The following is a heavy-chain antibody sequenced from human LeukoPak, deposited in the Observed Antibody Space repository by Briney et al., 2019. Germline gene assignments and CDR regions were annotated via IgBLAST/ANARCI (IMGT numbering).Heavy chain of an antibody. CDR2: IYYSGST. D-gene: IGHD3-10*01. V-gene: IGHV4-39*07. Sequence: SETLSLTCTVSGGSISSSNYYWGWIRQPPGKGLEWIGSIYYSGSTYYSPSLSGRVTISVDTSKNQFSLKLSSVTAADTAVYYCARQAYYYGSGSYGAFDIWGQGTMVTVSS. J-gene: IGHJ3*02. CDR1: GGSISSSNYY. CDR3: ARQAYYYGSGSYGAFDI.